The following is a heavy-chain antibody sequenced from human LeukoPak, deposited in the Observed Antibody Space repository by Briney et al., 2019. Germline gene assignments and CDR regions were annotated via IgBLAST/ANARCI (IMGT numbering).Heavy chain of an antibody. CDR1: GYTFTSYG. D-gene: IGHD2-15*01. CDR2: ISAYNGNT. Sequence: GASVKVSCKASGYTFTSYGISWVRQAPGQGLEWMGWISAYNGNTNYAQKLQGRVTITTDTSTSTAYMELRSLRSDDTAVYYCARDLCSGGSCYALVWFDPWGQGTLVTVSS. V-gene: IGHV1-18*04. J-gene: IGHJ5*02. CDR3: ARDLCSGGSCYALVWFDP.